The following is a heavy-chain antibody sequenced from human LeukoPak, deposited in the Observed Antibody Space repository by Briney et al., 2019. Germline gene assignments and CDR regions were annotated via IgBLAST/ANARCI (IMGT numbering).Heavy chain of an antibody. CDR3: ARYVDTAMVKPGAFDI. CDR1: GFTFSSYA. CDR2: ISYDGSNK. V-gene: IGHV3-30-3*01. Sequence: GGSLRLSCAASGFTFSSYAMHWVRQAPGKGLEWVAVISYDGSNKYYADSVKGRFTISRDNSKNTLYLQMNSLRAEDTAVYYCARYVDTAMVKPGAFDIWGQGTMVTVSS. D-gene: IGHD5-18*01. J-gene: IGHJ3*02.